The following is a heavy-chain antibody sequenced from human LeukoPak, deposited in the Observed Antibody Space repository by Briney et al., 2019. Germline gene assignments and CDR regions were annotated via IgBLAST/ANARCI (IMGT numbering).Heavy chain of an antibody. Sequence: SQTLSLTCAISGDSVSSNSAAWNWIRQSPSRGLEWLGRAYYRSKWYNDYAVSVKSRITINPDTSRNQFSLQLNSVTPEDTAVYYCAVSSGYDDNWFDPWGQGTLVTVSS. CDR3: AVSSGYDDNWFDP. V-gene: IGHV6-1*01. CDR2: AYYRSKWYN. J-gene: IGHJ5*02. CDR1: GDSVSSNSAA. D-gene: IGHD5-12*01.